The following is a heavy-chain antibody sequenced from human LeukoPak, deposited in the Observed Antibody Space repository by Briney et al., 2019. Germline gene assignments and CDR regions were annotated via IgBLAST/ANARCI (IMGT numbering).Heavy chain of an antibody. CDR1: GYSIRSGYY. J-gene: IGHJ4*02. CDR3: ARVRVVGSSGWYED. V-gene: IGHV4-38-2*01. D-gene: IGHD6-19*01. CDR2: IYHSGST. Sequence: SETLSLTCAVSGYSIRSGYYWGWIRQPPGKGLEWIGSIYHSGSTYYNPSLKSRVTISVDTSKNQFSLKLSSVTAADTAVYYCARVRVVGSSGWYEDWGQGTLVTVSS.